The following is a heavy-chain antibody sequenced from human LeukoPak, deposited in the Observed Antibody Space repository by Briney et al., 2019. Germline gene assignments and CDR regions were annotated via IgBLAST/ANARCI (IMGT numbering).Heavy chain of an antibody. V-gene: IGHV1-2*06. CDR2: INPNSGGT. Sequence: RINPNSGGTNYAQKFQGRVTMTRVTSISTAYMELSRLRSDDTAVYYCTRAGDSSGWFDYWGQGTLVTVSS. CDR3: TRAGDSSGWFDY. D-gene: IGHD6-19*01. J-gene: IGHJ4*02.